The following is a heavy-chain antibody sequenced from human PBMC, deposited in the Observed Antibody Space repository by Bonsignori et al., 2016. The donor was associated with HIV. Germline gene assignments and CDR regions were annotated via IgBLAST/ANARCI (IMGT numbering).Heavy chain of an antibody. J-gene: IGHJ1*01. D-gene: IGHD2-2*01. CDR1: GFTFSSYW. CDR2: IKQDGSEK. Sequence: GESLKISCAASGFTFSSYWMSWVRQAPGKGLEWVANIKQDGSEKYYVDSVKGRFTISRDNAKNSLYLQMNSLRAEDTAVYYCATRPGVVPAAGGYFQHWGQGTLVTVSS. CDR3: ATRPGVVPAAGGYFQH. V-gene: IGHV3-7*01.